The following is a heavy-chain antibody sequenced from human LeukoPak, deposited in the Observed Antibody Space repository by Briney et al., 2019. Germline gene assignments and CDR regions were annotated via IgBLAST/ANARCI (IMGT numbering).Heavy chain of an antibody. Sequence: GASVKVSCKVSGYTLTELSMHWVRQAPGQGLEWMGIINPSGGSTSYAQKFQGRVTMTRETSTSTVYMELSSLRSEDTAVYYCARDRGEFDPWGQGTLVTVSS. CDR2: INPSGGST. CDR3: ARDRGEFDP. CDR1: GYTLTELS. J-gene: IGHJ5*02. D-gene: IGHD3-16*01. V-gene: IGHV1-46*01.